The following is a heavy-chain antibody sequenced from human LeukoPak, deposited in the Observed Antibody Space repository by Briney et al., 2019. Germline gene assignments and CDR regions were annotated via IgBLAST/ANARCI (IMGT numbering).Heavy chain of an antibody. CDR2: INPNSGGT. J-gene: IGHJ4*02. D-gene: IGHD3-9*01. CDR3: ARDLSDILTGYSHFDY. CDR1: GYTFTDYY. Sequence: ASVKVSCKASGYTFTDYYMHWVRQAPRQGLEWMGWINPNSGGTNYAQKFQGRVTMTRDTSISTAYMELSRLRSDDTAVYYCARDLSDILTGYSHFDYWGQGTLVTVSS. V-gene: IGHV1-2*02.